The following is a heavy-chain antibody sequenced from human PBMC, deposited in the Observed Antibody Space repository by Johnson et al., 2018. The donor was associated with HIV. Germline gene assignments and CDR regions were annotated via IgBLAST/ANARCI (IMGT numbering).Heavy chain of an antibody. D-gene: IGHD2-8*02. Sequence: MLLVESGGGLVQPGGSLRLSCAASGFTVSSNYMSWVRQAPGKGLEWVASISCGGRTYYADTVKGRVSISRDNSKNTLYLQMNSLRAEDTAVYYCARTQVVYAHFDIWGQGTMVTVSS. CDR1: GFTVSSNY. CDR2: ISCGGRT. CDR3: ARTQVVYAHFDI. V-gene: IGHV3-53*01. J-gene: IGHJ3*02.